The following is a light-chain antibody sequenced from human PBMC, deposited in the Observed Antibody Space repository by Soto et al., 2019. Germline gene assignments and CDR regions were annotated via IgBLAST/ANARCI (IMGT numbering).Light chain of an antibody. CDR1: QSVSSSY. CDR3: QQYGTSPFT. Sequence: EIVLTQSPGTLSLSPGERATLSCRASQSVSSSYLAWYQQKPGQAPRLLIYLASSRATGVPDRFSDSGSGTDFTLTISRLEAEDFAVYYCQQYGTSPFTFGQGTMLEIK. J-gene: IGKJ2*01. CDR2: LAS. V-gene: IGKV3-20*01.